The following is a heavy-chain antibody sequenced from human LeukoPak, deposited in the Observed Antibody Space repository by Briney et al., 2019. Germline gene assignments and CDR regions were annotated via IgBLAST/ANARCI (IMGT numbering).Heavy chain of an antibody. D-gene: IGHD5-18*01. J-gene: IGHJ4*02. V-gene: IGHV1-69*13. Sequence: SVKVSCKASGGTFSSYAISWVRQAPGQGLEWMGGIIPIFGTANYAQKFQGRVTITADESTSTAYMELSSLRSEDTAVYYCARHLSGITGYTYGRGIDYWGQGTLLTVSS. CDR2: IIPIFGTA. CDR3: ARHLSGITGYTYGRGIDY. CDR1: GGTFSSYA.